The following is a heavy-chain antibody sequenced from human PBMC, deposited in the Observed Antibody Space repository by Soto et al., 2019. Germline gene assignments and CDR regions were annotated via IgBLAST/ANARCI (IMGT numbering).Heavy chain of an antibody. J-gene: IGHJ4*02. CDR3: TRELMTTVTYYDY. V-gene: IGHV3-72*01. CDR1: GFTFSDHY. D-gene: IGHD4-17*01. CDR2: TRNKANSYTT. Sequence: EVQLVESGGGLVQPGGSLRLSCAASGFTFSDHYMDWVRQAPGKGLEWVGRTRNKANSYTTEYAASVKGRFTISRDDSKNSLFLQMNSLKTEDTAMYYCTRELMTTVTYYDYWGQGTLVIVSS.